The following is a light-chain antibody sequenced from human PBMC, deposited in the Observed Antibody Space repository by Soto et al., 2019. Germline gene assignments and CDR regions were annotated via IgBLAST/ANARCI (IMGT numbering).Light chain of an antibody. CDR1: QDSSNY. CDR3: QQYDNLPLS. CDR2: DSS. V-gene: IGKV1-33*01. Sequence: DIQMTQSPSSLSASVGDRYTITCQASQDSSNYLNWYEQKPRNATKLLIYDSSSLETGVPSRFSGSGSGTVFTFTISSLQPEDIALYYCQQYDNLPLSFGGGTKVDIK. J-gene: IGKJ4*01.